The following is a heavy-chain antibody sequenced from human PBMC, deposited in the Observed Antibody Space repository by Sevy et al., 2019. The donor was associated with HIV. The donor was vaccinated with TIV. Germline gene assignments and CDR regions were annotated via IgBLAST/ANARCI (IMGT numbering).Heavy chain of an antibody. Sequence: GESLKISCAASGFSFNSYAMSWVRQAPGKGLEWVSAISGSLGDTYYADSAKGRFTISRDNSKNTLYLQMNSLRAEDTAVYYCAKDIVAVVGDAFDIWGQGTMVTVSS. J-gene: IGHJ3*02. V-gene: IGHV3-23*01. D-gene: IGHD6-19*01. CDR1: GFSFNSYA. CDR3: AKDIVAVVGDAFDI. CDR2: ISGSLGDT.